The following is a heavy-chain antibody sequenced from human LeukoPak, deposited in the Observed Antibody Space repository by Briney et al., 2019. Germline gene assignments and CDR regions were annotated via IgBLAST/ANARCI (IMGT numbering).Heavy chain of an antibody. CDR1: GGSISSYY. D-gene: IGHD3-10*01. J-gene: IGHJ5*02. V-gene: IGHV4-59*01. Sequence: SETLSLTCTVSGGSISSYYWSWIRQPPGKGLEWIGYIYYSGSTNYNPSLKSRVTISVDTSKNQFSLKLGSVTAADTAVYYCARANYYGSGSYQNWFDPWGQGTLVTVSS. CDR3: ARANYYGSGSYQNWFDP. CDR2: IYYSGST.